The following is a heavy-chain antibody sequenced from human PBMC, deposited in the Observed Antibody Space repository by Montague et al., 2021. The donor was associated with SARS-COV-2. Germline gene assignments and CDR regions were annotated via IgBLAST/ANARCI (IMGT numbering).Heavy chain of an antibody. CDR3: ARDFHGSIDL. J-gene: IGHJ4*02. CDR1: GFIFSDYY. V-gene: IGHV3-11*01. Sequence: SLRLSCAASGFIFSDYYMIWIRQAPGKGLEWVSLITQGSTTIHYADSVEGRFTVSRDDVKNLLFLQMSSLRVEDTAVYYCARDFHGSIDLWGQGTRVTVSS. CDR2: ITQGSTTI.